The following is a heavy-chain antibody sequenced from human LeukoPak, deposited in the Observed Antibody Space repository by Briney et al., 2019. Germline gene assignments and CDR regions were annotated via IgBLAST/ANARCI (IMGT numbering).Heavy chain of an antibody. CDR3: AKDHGGGSSWILYYYYGMDV. CDR1: GFTFSGHG. CDR2: IWNDGSKK. V-gene: IGHV3-33*06. D-gene: IGHD6-13*01. J-gene: IGHJ6*02. Sequence: PGGSLRLSCAASGFTFSGHGMHWVRQAPGKGLEWAAVIWNDGSKKYYADSVKGRFTISRDNSKNTLYLQMNSLRAEDTAVYYCAKDHGGGSSWILYYYYGMDVWGQGTTVTVSS.